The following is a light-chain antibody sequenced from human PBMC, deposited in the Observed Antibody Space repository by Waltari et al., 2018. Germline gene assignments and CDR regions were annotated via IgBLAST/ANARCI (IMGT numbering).Light chain of an antibody. V-gene: IGKV1-5*03. CDR1: QSFGGW. Sequence: DIQLTQSPSTLSASVGDKVTITCRADQSFGGWFAWYQHKSGKAPKLLIYRASNLDGGVPSRFSGSGSRTEFTLTISGLQPDDFATYYCHQYNSDSMSFGQGTKVEI. CDR2: RAS. CDR3: HQYNSDSMS. J-gene: IGKJ1*01.